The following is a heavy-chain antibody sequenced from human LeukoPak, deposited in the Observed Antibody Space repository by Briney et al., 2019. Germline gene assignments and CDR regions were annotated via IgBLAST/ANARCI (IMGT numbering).Heavy chain of an antibody. J-gene: IGHJ4*02. V-gene: IGHV4-59*08. CDR1: GGSISSYY. D-gene: IGHD1-26*01. CDR2: IYYCGST. CDR3: ARRASRGSSYYFDY. Sequence: SETLSLTCTVSGGSISSYYWSWIRQPPGKGLEWVGYIYYCGSTNDNPYLKIRGTISVDTSKHQFSLKLSSVTAADTAVYYCARRASRGSSYYFDYWGQGTLVTVSS.